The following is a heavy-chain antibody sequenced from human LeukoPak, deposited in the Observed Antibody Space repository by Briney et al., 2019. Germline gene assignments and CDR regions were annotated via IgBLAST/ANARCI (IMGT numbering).Heavy chain of an antibody. CDR1: GSTFSSYG. J-gene: IGHJ3*02. Sequence: ASVKVSCKASGSTFSSYGISWVRQAPGQGLEWMGGIIPIFDTTNYAQKFQGRVTITADKSTSTAYMEVSRLRSDDTAVYYCARSEQQLTDAFDKWGQGTTVTVSS. CDR3: ARSEQQLTDAFDK. D-gene: IGHD6-13*01. V-gene: IGHV1-69*06. CDR2: IIPIFDTT.